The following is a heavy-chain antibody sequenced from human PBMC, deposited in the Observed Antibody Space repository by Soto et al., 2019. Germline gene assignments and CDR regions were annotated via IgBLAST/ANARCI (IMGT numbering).Heavy chain of an antibody. Sequence: QVHLVQSGAEVKKPGASVKLSCKASDYNFNKYYVDWVRQAPGQGLEWVGIMKASDGDTTYAQKFLGRVTMTKDTSTSTAYMGLSSLRAEDTAVYFCARGLAPDVVTARDSWCQVTLVTVSS. J-gene: IGHJ4*02. D-gene: IGHD2-21*02. V-gene: IGHV1-46*02. CDR1: DYNFNKYY. CDR3: ARGLAPDVVTARDS. CDR2: MKASDGDT.